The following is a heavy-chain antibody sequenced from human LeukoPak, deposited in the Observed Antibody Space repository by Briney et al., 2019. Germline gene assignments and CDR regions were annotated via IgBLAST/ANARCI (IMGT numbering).Heavy chain of an antibody. CDR3: ATEKRADRLGGAIFGVVIPFDY. V-gene: IGHV1-24*01. J-gene: IGHJ4*02. Sequence: GASVKVSCKVSGYTLTELSMHWVRQAPGKGLEWMGGFDPEDGETIYAQKFQGRVTMTEDTSTDTAYMELSSLRSEDTAVYYCATEKRADRLGGAIFGVVIPFDYWGQGTLVTVSS. CDR1: GYTLTELS. CDR2: FDPEDGET. D-gene: IGHD3-3*01.